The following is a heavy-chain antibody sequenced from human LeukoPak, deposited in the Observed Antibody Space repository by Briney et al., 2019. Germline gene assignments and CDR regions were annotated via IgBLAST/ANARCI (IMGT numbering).Heavy chain of an antibody. V-gene: IGHV1-18*01. CDR3: ARDGRYYYDSSGYDY. CDR1: GYTFTSYG. CDR2: ISAYNGNT. D-gene: IGHD3-22*01. Sequence: SSVKVSCKASGYTFTSYGISWVRQAPGQGLEWMGWISAYNGNTNYAQKLQGRVTMTTDTSTSTAYMELRSLRSDDTAVYYCARDGRYYYDSSGYDYWGQGTLVTVSS. J-gene: IGHJ4*02.